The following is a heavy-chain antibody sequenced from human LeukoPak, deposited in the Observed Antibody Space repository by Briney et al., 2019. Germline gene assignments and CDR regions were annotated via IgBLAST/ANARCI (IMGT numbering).Heavy chain of an antibody. D-gene: IGHD6-19*01. CDR1: GFTFDDYG. V-gene: IGHV3-23*01. CDR2: IRGSGGTT. J-gene: IGHJ3*02. Sequence: GGSLRLSCAASGFTFDDYGMTWVRQAPGKGLEWVSGIRGSGGTTYYADSVKGRFTISRDNSEKMLYLQMNSLSAEDTAVYYCAKGRGAGTAASDIWGQGTMVAVFS. CDR3: AKGRGAGTAASDI.